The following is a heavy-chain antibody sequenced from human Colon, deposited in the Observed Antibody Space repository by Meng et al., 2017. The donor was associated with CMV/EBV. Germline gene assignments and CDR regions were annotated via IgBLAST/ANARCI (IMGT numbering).Heavy chain of an antibody. CDR3: ARDGKQLGFDY. D-gene: IGHD6-6*01. V-gene: IGHV3-33*05. CDR2: TAYDGSDK. J-gene: IGHJ4*02. Sequence: GESLKISCAASGFSFSTYGMHWVRQAPGKGLEWVAFTAYDGSDKYYAESVKGRFTISRDNSKNTLYLQMNSLRAEDTAVYYCARDGKQLGFDYWGQGTLVTVSS. CDR1: GFSFSTYG.